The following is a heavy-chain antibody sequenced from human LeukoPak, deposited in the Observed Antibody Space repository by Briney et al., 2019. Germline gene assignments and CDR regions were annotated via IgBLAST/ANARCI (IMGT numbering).Heavy chain of an antibody. CDR3: ARDWGLDS. J-gene: IGHJ4*02. Sequence: GGSLRLSCAASGFTFRSYAMHWVRQAPGKGLEWVAVISYDGSNKYYADSVKGRFTISRDNSRNTLYLQMNSQRAEDTAVYYCARDWGLDSWGQGTLVTVSS. D-gene: IGHD3-16*01. V-gene: IGHV3-30-3*01. CDR2: ISYDGSNK. CDR1: GFTFRSYA.